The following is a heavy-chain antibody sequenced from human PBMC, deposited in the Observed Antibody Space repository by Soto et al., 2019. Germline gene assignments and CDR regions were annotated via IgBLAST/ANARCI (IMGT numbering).Heavy chain of an antibody. J-gene: IGHJ4*02. Sequence: QVTLKESGPVLVKPTETLTLTCTVSGFSLSNARMGVSWIRQPPGKALEWLAHIFSNDEKSYSTSLKSRLTIPKDTSKSQVGLTLTNMDPVDTATYYCARIRSYYYGSGSYQETDYWGQGTLVTVSS. D-gene: IGHD3-10*01. CDR2: IFSNDEK. CDR1: GFSLSNARMG. V-gene: IGHV2-26*01. CDR3: ARIRSYYYGSGSYQETDY.